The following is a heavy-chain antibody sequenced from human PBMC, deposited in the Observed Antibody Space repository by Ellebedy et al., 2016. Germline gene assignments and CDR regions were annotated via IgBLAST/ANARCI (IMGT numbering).Heavy chain of an antibody. D-gene: IGHD4-23*01. CDR3: ANSPPLAFGVNSLDV. Sequence: ETLSLTCAASGFSFSSYAMSWVRQAPGKGPEWVSTITGSGDRTNYADSVKGRFSISRDNSKNTLNLQMNSLRAEDTAVYYCANSPPLAFGVNSLDVWGQGTTVTVSS. J-gene: IGHJ6*02. CDR1: GFSFSSYA. V-gene: IGHV3-23*01. CDR2: ITGSGDRT.